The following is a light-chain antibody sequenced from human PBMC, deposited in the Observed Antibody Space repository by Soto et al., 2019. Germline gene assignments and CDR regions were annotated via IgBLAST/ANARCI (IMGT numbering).Light chain of an antibody. Sequence: EMVLTQSPGTLSLSPGERATLSCSASQSVSSNYLAWYQQKPGQAPRLLIYGASSRTTGIPDRFSGSGSGTDFTLTITRLKPEDFAVYYCQQYGSSPWTFGQGTKVEIK. CDR3: QQYGSSPWT. J-gene: IGKJ1*01. V-gene: IGKV3-20*01. CDR2: GAS. CDR1: QSVSSNY.